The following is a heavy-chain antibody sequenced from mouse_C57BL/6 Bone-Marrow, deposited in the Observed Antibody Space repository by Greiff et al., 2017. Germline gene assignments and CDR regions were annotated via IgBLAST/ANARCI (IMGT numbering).Heavy chain of an antibody. Sequence: VQLQQPGAELVMPGASVKLSCKASGYTFTSYWMHWVKQRPGQGLEWIGEIDPSDSYTNYNQKFKGKSTLTADKSSSTAYMQLSSLTSEDSAVYYCARWDYAMDYWGQGTSVTVSS. CDR2: IDPSDSYT. CDR3: ARWDYAMDY. V-gene: IGHV1-69*01. CDR1: GYTFTSYW. J-gene: IGHJ4*01.